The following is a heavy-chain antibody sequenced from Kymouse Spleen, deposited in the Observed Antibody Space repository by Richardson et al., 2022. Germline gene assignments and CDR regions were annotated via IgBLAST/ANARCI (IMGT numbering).Heavy chain of an antibody. CDR2: INHSGST. CDR3: ARGIITMVRGGSNWFDP. D-gene: IGHD3-10*01. CDR1: GGSFSGYY. V-gene: IGHV4-34*01. Sequence: QVQLQQWGAGLLKPSETLSLTCAVYGGSFSGYYWSWIRQPPGKGLEWIGEINHSGSTNYNPSLKSRVTISVDTSKNQFSLKLSSVTAADTAVYYCARGIITMVRGGSNWFDPWGQGTLVTVSS. J-gene: IGHJ5*02.